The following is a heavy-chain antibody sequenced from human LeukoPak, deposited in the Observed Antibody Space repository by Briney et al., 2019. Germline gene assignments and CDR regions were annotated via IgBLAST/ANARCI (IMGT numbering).Heavy chain of an antibody. CDR2: IYYSGST. CDR3: ARTYYYGSGRPT. Sequence: SETLSLTCTVSGCSFSSDSYYWSWIRQPPGKGLEWLGYIYYSGSTNYNPSLKSRVTISVDTSKNQFSLKLSSVTAADTAVYYCARTYYYGSGRPTWGQGTLVTVSS. CDR1: GCSFSSDSYY. D-gene: IGHD3-10*01. J-gene: IGHJ4*02. V-gene: IGHV4-61*01.